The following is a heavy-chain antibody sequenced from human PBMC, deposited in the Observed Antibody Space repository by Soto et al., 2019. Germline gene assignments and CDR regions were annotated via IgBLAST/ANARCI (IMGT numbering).Heavy chain of an antibody. V-gene: IGHV3-23*01. Sequence: EVQLLESGGGLVQPGGSLRLSCAASGITFSSYAMNWVRQTPGKGLEWVSGISGSGSSTYYAESVKGRFTISRDSSKNTLYLQMSGLRAEDTAVYYCAKPSRGWFGDSLDVWGQGTTVIVSS. CDR3: AKPSRGWFGDSLDV. CDR2: ISGSGSST. CDR1: GITFSSYA. J-gene: IGHJ6*02. D-gene: IGHD3-10*01.